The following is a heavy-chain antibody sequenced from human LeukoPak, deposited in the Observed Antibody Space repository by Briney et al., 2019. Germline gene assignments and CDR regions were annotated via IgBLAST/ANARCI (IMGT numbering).Heavy chain of an antibody. CDR2: INQDGSVK. V-gene: IGHV3-7*05. Sequence: GGSLRLSCAASGFTFSNFWMTWVRQAPGKGLEWVANINQDGSVKYYVDSVKGRFTISRDNAKNSFYLQMNSLRAEDTAVYFCARGDAPDYGDFELFGYWGQGTLVTVSS. J-gene: IGHJ4*02. CDR3: ARGDAPDYGDFELFGY. CDR1: GFTFSNFW. D-gene: IGHD4-17*01.